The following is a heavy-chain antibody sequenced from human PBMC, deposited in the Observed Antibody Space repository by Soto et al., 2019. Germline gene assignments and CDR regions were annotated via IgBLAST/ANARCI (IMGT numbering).Heavy chain of an antibody. V-gene: IGHV3-21*01. CDR2: ISRTSNHI. CDR1: GFTFSNYT. D-gene: IGHD3-10*01. Sequence: GGSLRLSCAASGFTFSNYTLNWVRQAPGKGLEWVSIISRTSNHIYYADSVKGRFTVSRDNAENSLYLQMNSLRAEDTAVYYCAKDRGRGSPVSGGMDVWVQGTTVTVSS. CDR3: AKDRGRGSPVSGGMDV. J-gene: IGHJ6*02.